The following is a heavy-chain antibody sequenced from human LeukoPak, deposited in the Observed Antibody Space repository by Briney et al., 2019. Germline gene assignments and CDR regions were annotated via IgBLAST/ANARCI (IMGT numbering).Heavy chain of an antibody. CDR1: GGSFSGYY. CDR2: IYYSGST. Sequence: SETLSLTCAVYGGSFSGYYWSWIRQPPGKGLEWIGYIYYSGSTNYNPSLKSRVTISVDTSKNQFSLKLSSVTAADTAVYYCARQAVTEYYFDYWGQGTLVTVPS. V-gene: IGHV4-59*08. J-gene: IGHJ4*02. CDR3: ARQAVTEYYFDY. D-gene: IGHD4-23*01.